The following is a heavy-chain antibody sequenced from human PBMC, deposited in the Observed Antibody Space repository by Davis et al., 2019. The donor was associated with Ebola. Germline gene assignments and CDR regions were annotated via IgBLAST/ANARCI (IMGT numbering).Heavy chain of an antibody. Sequence: GESLKISCAASGFTFDNFWMSWVRQAPGKGLEWVANIYRDGSEKYYVDSVKGRFTISRDNTKNSLYLQMNSLRAEDTAVYYCAREVDSSGYVVWGQGTLVTVSP. CDR2: IYRDGSEK. J-gene: IGHJ4*02. D-gene: IGHD3-22*01. CDR3: AREVDSSGYVV. CDR1: GFTFDNFW. V-gene: IGHV3-7*01.